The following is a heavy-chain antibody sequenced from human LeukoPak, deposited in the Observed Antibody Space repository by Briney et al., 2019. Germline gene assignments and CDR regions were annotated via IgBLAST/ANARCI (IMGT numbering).Heavy chain of an antibody. CDR1: GFTFSNYD. V-gene: IGHV3-30*18. CDR3: AKDLEWGGHGPDTSGSDVFDI. J-gene: IGHJ3*02. D-gene: IGHD3-22*01. CDR2: ISYDGSHK. Sequence: GGSLRLSCAASGFTFSNYDMHWVRQAPGKGLEWVAIISYDGSHKYYADSVKGRFTISRDSSQNTMYLEMNSLRDEDTAAYYCAKDLEWGGHGPDTSGSDVFDIWGQGTVVTVSS.